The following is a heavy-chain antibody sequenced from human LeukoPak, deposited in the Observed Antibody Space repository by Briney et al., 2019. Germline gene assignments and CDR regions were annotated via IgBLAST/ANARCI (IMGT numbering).Heavy chain of an antibody. V-gene: IGHV4-28*01. CDR2: IYYSGST. CDR3: ARNQAVAANRGAFDI. CDR1: GYSISSNNW. Sequence: SETLSLTCAVSGYSISSNNWWAWIRQPPGKGLEWIGYIYYSGSTYYNPYNPSLTSRVTMSVDTSKNQFSLKLDSVTEIDTAMYYCARNQAVAANRGAFDIWDQGTMVTVSS. J-gene: IGHJ3*02. D-gene: IGHD6-19*01.